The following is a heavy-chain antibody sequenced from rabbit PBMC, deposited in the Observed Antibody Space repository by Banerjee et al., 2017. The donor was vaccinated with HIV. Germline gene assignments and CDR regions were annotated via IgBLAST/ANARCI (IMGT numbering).Heavy chain of an antibody. CDR2: INTSTGNT. Sequence: QSLEESGGDLVQPGASLTLTCTASGFSFSSTYYMCWVRQAPGKGLEWIACINTSTGNTVYASWAKGRFTISKTSSTAVTLQMTSLTAADTATYFCARGGNSGYIGFNLWGPGTLVTVS. V-gene: IGHV1S40*01. J-gene: IGHJ4*01. CDR1: GFSFSSTYY. D-gene: IGHD1-1*01. CDR3: ARGGNSGYIGFNL.